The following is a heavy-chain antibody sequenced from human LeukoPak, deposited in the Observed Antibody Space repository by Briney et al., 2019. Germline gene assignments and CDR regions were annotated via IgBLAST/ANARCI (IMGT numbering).Heavy chain of an antibody. J-gene: IGHJ3*02. CDR2: IRSKANSYAT. D-gene: IGHD3-9*01. CDR1: GFTFSGSA. Sequence: GGSLRLSCAASGFTFSGSAMHWVRQASGKGLEWVGRIRSKANSYATAYAASVKGRFTISRDDSKNTAYLQMNSLKTEDTAVYYCTRDRDLTGYYIAAFDIWGQGTMVTVSS. V-gene: IGHV3-73*01. CDR3: TRDRDLTGYYIAAFDI.